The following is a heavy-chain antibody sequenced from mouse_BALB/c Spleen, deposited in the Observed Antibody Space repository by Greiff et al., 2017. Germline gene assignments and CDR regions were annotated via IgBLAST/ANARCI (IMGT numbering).Heavy chain of an antibody. Sequence: EVKLQESGPGLVKPSQSLSLTCTVTGYSITSDYAWNWIRQFPGNKLEWMGYISYSGSTSYNPSLKSRISITRDTSKNQFFLQLNSVTTEDTATYYCARKGWYFDVGGAGTTVTVSS. CDR3: ARKGWYFDV. CDR1: GYSITSDYA. V-gene: IGHV3-2*02. CDR2: ISYSGST. J-gene: IGHJ1*01.